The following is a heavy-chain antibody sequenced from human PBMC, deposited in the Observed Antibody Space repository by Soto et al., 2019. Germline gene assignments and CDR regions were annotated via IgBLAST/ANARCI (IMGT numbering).Heavy chain of an antibody. CDR3: ARDLFTDYDFWSGSSDY. Sequence: HPGGSLRLSCAASGFTFSSYSMNWVRQAPGKGLEWVSYISSSSSTIYYADSVKGRFTISRDNAKNSLYLQMNSLRAEDTAVYYCARDLFTDYDFWSGSSDYWGQGTLVTVSS. J-gene: IGHJ4*02. CDR1: GFTFSSYS. CDR2: ISSSSSTI. V-gene: IGHV3-48*01. D-gene: IGHD3-3*01.